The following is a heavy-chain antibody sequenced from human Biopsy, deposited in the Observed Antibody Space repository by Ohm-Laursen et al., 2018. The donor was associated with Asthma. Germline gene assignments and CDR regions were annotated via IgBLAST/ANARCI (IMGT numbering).Heavy chain of an antibody. Sequence: ASSVKVSCKASGDAFATYTYNWVRQAPGQGLEWLGGLSPMLGRPNYAERFQGRVTITADRSTSTAYMELSSLTIEDTAVYYCSRAVTILQEWSGGMDVWGQGTTVTVSS. CDR3: SRAVTILQEWSGGMDV. J-gene: IGHJ6*02. CDR2: LSPMLGRP. D-gene: IGHD3-3*01. V-gene: IGHV1-69*08. CDR1: GDAFATYT.